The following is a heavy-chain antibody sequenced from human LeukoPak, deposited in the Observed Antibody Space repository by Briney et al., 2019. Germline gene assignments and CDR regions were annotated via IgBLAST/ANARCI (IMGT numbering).Heavy chain of an antibody. V-gene: IGHV1-2*02. CDR1: GYPFTHYF. Sequence: ASVRLSCKASGYPFTHYFVHWGRQAPGQGLEWMGWINPDSGGTKFAQNFQGRVTMTRDTSITTAYMELSSLTSDDTAVYYCAREPPGNWSPDCYALGFWGQGTLVTVSS. J-gene: IGHJ4*02. CDR2: INPDSGGT. CDR3: AREPPGNWSPDCYALGF. D-gene: IGHD2-2*01.